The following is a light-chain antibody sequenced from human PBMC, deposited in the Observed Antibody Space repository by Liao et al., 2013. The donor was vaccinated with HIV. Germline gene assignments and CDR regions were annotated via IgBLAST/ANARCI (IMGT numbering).Light chain of an antibody. CDR2: QDN. CDR3: QAWDRNIVI. J-gene: IGLJ2*01. Sequence: SYELSQPTAVSVSPGQTANITCSGDRLGDKYACWYQKKPGQSPVLVIYQDNKRPSGIPERFSGSNSGNTATLTISGTQAMDEADFYCQAWDRNIVIFGGGTKLTVL. V-gene: IGLV3-1*01. CDR1: RLGDKY.